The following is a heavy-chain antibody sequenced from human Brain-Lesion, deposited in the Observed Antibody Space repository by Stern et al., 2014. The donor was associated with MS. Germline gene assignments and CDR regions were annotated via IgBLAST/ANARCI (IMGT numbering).Heavy chain of an antibody. Sequence: VQLMQSGGGLVKSGGSLRLSCAASGFTFSNAWMTWVRQAPGKGLEWVGRIKSKTDGGTTDYVAPVKGRFTISRDDSKATLYLQMDSLKTEDTAVYYCRAYYFDSSTSYFDSWGQGTLVTVSS. CDR3: RAYYFDSSTSYFDS. CDR1: GFTFSNAW. J-gene: IGHJ4*02. CDR2: IKSKTDGGTT. V-gene: IGHV3-15*01. D-gene: IGHD3-22*01.